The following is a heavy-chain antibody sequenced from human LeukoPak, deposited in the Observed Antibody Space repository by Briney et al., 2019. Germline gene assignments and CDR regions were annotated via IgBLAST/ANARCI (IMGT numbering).Heavy chain of an antibody. J-gene: IGHJ4*02. D-gene: IGHD2-2*03. V-gene: IGHV5-51*01. CDR3: ARLAGYCTSTSCYGSFDY. Sequence: GESLEISCKGSGYSFTSYWIGWVRQMPGKGLEWMGIIYPGDSDTRYSPSFQGQVTISADKSISTAYLQWSSLKASDTAMYYCARLAGYCTSTSCYGSFDYWGQGTLVTVSS. CDR2: IYPGDSDT. CDR1: GYSFTSYW.